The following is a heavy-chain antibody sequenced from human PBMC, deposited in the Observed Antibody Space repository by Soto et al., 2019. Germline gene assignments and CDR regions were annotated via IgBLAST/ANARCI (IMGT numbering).Heavy chain of an antibody. CDR1: GFIFRDYA. Sequence: QPGGSLRLSCVASGFIFRDYAMSWVRQAPGKGLEWVAAILGNGGDTGYADSVKGRFTISRDNSQNTLYLRLNSLRDEDTAVYYCARPSMLASGTYWGQGTLVTVSS. CDR2: ILGNGGDT. V-gene: IGHV3-23*01. J-gene: IGHJ4*02. D-gene: IGHD6-13*01. CDR3: ARPSMLASGTY.